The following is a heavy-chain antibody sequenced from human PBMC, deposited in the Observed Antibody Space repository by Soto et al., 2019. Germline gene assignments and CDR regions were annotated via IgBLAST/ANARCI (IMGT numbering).Heavy chain of an antibody. CDR3: ARSPSFWSGYYNRRGYFDY. V-gene: IGHV1-69*06. D-gene: IGHD3-3*01. J-gene: IGHJ4*02. CDR2: IIPIFGTA. CDR1: GGTFSSYA. Sequence: QVQLVQSGAEVKKPGSSVKVSCKASGGTFSSYAISWVRQAPGQGLEWMGGIIPIFGTANYAQKFQGRVTITADKSTRTAYMELSSLRSEDTAVYYCARSPSFWSGYYNRRGYFDYWGQGTLVTVSS.